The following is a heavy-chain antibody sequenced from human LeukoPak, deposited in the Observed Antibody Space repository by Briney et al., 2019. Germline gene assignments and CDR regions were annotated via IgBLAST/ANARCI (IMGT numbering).Heavy chain of an antibody. J-gene: IGHJ4*02. D-gene: IGHD3-22*01. CDR1: GFTFSDYY. V-gene: IGHV3-11*06. CDR2: IIGIVAYA. CDR3: ARVNPISSGFYAY. Sequence: GESLRLSCAASGFTFSDYYMSWVRQAPGKGLEWVSYIIGIVAYANYADFVKGRFTISRDPAKNSTYLQMNSLRAEDTAVYYCARVNPISSGFYAYWGQGTPVS.